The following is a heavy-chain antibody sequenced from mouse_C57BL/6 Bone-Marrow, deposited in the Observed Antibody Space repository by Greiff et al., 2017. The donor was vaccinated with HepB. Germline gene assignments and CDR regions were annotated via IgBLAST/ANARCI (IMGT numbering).Heavy chain of an antibody. Sequence: VQLQQSGPELVKPGASVKMSCKASGYTFTDYNMHWVKQSHGKSLEWIGYINPNNGGTSYNQKFKGKATLTVNKSSSTAYMELRSLTSEDSAVYYCARGGFITTVVNYAMDYWGQGTSVTVSS. CDR2: INPNNGGT. D-gene: IGHD1-1*01. V-gene: IGHV1-22*01. CDR3: ARGGFITTVVNYAMDY. CDR1: GYTFTDYN. J-gene: IGHJ4*01.